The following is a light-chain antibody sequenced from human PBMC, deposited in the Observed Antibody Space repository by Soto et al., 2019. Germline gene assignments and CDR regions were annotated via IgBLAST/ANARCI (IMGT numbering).Light chain of an antibody. J-gene: IGLJ2*01. CDR2: EVT. Sequence: QSWQNQPASVFRSPGQAITISCAGTIDDIGAYDYVSCYQQHPANAPKLLVYEVTNRPSGVSDRFSGSKSGNTACLTISGLQAEEEADYYCNSYTNSSDVVFGGGTKVTVL. CDR3: NSYTNSSDVV. V-gene: IGLV2-14*01. CDR1: IDDIGAYDY.